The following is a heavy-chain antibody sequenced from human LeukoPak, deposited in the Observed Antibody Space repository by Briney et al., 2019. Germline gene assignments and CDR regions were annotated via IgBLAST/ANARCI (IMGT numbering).Heavy chain of an antibody. J-gene: IGHJ5*02. CDR1: GFTFSSYS. Sequence: PGGSLRLSCAASGFTFSSYSMNWVRQAPGKGLEWVSSISSSSSYIYYADSAKGRFTISRDNAKNSLYLQMNSLRAEDTAVYYCARERVVPAADIPNWFDPWGQGTLVTVSS. CDR2: ISSSSSYI. D-gene: IGHD2-2*01. V-gene: IGHV3-21*01. CDR3: ARERVVPAADIPNWFDP.